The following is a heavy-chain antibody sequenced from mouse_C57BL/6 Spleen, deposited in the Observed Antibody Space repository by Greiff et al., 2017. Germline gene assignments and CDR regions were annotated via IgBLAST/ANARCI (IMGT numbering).Heavy chain of an antibody. CDR2: ISSGSSTI. V-gene: IGHV5-17*01. CDR3: ARGTGTGYFDV. D-gene: IGHD4-1*01. Sequence: EVKLVESGGGLVKPGGSLKLSCAASGFTFSDYGMHWVRQAPEKGLEWVAYISSGSSTIYYADTVKGRFTISRDNAKNTLFLQMTSLRSEDTAMYYCARGTGTGYFDVWGTGTTVTVSS. CDR1: GFTFSDYG. J-gene: IGHJ1*03.